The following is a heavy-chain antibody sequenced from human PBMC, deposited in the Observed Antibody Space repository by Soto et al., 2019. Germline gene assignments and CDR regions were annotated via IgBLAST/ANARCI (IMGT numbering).Heavy chain of an antibody. CDR1: GGSFSDSY. V-gene: IGHV4-34*01. CDR2: ITSRGST. CDR3: ARGRPAIAKRWLDP. J-gene: IGHJ5*02. D-gene: IGHD2-2*01. Sequence: SETLSLTCAVFGGSFSDSYWRCIRQSPWKGLEWIGEITSRGSTYYNPSLKIRVTISGDTSKNQFSLDVRSVTAANTAVYYCARGRPAIAKRWLDPWGQGTLVPVSS.